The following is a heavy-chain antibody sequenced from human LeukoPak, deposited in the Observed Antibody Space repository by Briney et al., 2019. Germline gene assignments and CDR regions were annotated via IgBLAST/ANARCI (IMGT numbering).Heavy chain of an antibody. V-gene: IGHV3-7*01. Sequence: GGPLRLSCAASGFTFSSYWMSWVRQAPGKGLEWVANIKQDGSEKYYVDSVKGRFTISRDNAKNSVYLQMKSLRAEDTAVYYCARSVAGSFDYWGQGTLVTVSS. D-gene: IGHD6-19*01. CDR3: ARSVAGSFDY. CDR2: IKQDGSEK. CDR1: GFTFSSYW. J-gene: IGHJ4*02.